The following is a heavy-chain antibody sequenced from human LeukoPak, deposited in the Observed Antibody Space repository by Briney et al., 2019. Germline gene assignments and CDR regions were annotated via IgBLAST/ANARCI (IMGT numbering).Heavy chain of an antibody. CDR1: GFTFTTYA. CDR3: AISMGADYYDSSGYSPFDY. V-gene: IGHV3-23*01. D-gene: IGHD3-22*01. CDR2: ISPSGGST. Sequence: GGSLRLSCAASGFTFTTYAMGWVRQAPGKGLEWVSAISPSGGSTYYADSVKGRFTLSRDNSKNTLYLQMNSLRAEDTAVYYCAISMGADYYDSSGYSPFDYWGQGTLVTVSS. J-gene: IGHJ4*02.